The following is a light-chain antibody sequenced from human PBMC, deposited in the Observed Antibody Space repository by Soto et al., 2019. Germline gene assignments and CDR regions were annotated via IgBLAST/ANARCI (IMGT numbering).Light chain of an antibody. Sequence: QSALTQPASVSGSPGQSITISCTGTSSDVGSYNLVSWYQQHPGKAPKLMIYEGNKRPSGVSNRFSGSKSGNTASLTISGLQAEDEAHYYCCSFAGSGTWVFGGGTQLTVL. V-gene: IGLV2-23*01. CDR2: EGN. CDR3: CSFAGSGTWV. J-gene: IGLJ3*02. CDR1: SSDVGSYNL.